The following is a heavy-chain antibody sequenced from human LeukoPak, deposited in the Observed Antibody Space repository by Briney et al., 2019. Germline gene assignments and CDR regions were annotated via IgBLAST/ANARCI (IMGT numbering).Heavy chain of an antibody. V-gene: IGHV4-59*01. CDR1: GGSISSYY. J-gene: IGHJ6*02. CDR3: ARDSSPDYGGNSGPYYGMDV. D-gene: IGHD4-23*01. CDR2: IYYSGST. Sequence: PSETLSLTCTVSGGSISSYYWSWIRQPPGKGLEWIGYIYYSGSTNYNPSLKSRVTISVDTSKNQFSLKLCSVTAADTAVYYCARDSSPDYGGNSGPYYGMDVWGQGTTVTVSS.